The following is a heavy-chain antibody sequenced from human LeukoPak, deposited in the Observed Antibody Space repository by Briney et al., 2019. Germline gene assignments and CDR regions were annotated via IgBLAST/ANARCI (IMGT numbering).Heavy chain of an antibody. J-gene: IGHJ4*02. CDR2: INTDETST. D-gene: IGHD3-10*01. V-gene: IGHV3-74*03. Sequence: GGSLRLSCAASGFTFSNYWMHWVRQVPEKGLVWVSRINTDETSTKYADSVTGRFTISRDNAKNTLYLQMNSLRVEDTAVYFCARSPGGYFDNWGQGTLVTVSA. CDR1: GFTFSNYW. CDR3: ARSPGGYFDN.